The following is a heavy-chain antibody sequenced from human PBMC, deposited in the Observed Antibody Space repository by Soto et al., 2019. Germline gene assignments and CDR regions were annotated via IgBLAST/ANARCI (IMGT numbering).Heavy chain of an antibody. D-gene: IGHD2-2*01. CDR2: IHAGNGDT. CDR1: GYIFSSYA. J-gene: IGHJ5*02. CDR3: ARVPRYTSDIVEVPAVMFDDWFVP. V-gene: IGHV1-3*01. Sequence: QVQLVQSGAEVKKPGASVKVSCKASGYIFSSYAVQWVRQAPGQSLEWIGWIHAGNGDTKYSQKFHGRVTLTRDTSANTAYMDLSSLRSEDTAVYYCARVPRYTSDIVEVPAVMFDDWFVPWGQGTLVTVSS.